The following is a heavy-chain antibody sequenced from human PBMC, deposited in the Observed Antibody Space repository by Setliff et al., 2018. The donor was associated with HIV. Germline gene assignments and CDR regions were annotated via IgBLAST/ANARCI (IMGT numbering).Heavy chain of an antibody. CDR1: GDSIGYYY. J-gene: IGHJ3*01. CDR3: ARDRIEVVVDGPHDVFDV. V-gene: IGHV4-4*07. D-gene: IGHD2-15*01. Sequence: SETLSLTCTVSGDSIGYYYWSWIRQPAGRGLEWMGRIHTSGSTNYNPSLTSRVTLSVDTSKNQFFLKLTSLSAADTAVYYCARDRIEVVVDGPHDVFDVWGRGTTVTVS. CDR2: IHTSGST.